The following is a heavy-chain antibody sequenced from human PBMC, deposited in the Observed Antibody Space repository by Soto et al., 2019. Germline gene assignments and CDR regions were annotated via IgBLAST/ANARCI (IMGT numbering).Heavy chain of an antibody. D-gene: IGHD2-15*01. CDR2: INPNSGGT. CDR3: ARAGYCSGGSCYGRYYYYYGMDV. J-gene: IGHJ6*02. V-gene: IGHV1-2*04. Sequence: QVQLVQSGAEVKKPGASVKVSCKASGYTFTGYYMHWVRQAPGQGLEWMGWINPNSGGTNYAQKFKGWVTMTRDTSISTAYMELGRLGSDDTAVYYCARAGYCSGGSCYGRYYYYYGMDVWGQGTTVTVSS. CDR1: GYTFTGYY.